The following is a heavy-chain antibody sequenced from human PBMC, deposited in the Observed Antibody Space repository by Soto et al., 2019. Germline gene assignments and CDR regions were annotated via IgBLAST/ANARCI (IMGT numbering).Heavy chain of an antibody. J-gene: IGHJ4*02. V-gene: IGHV1-69*02. CDR2: IIPILGIA. CDR3: ASRLAAAGTSGYFDY. D-gene: IGHD6-13*01. CDR1: GGTFSSYT. Sequence: QVQLVQSGAEVKKPGSSVKVSCKASGGTFSSYTISWVRKAPGQGLEWMGRIIPILGIANYAQKFQGRVTITADKSTSTAYMELSSLRSEDTAVYYCASRLAAAGTSGYFDYWGQGTLVTVSS.